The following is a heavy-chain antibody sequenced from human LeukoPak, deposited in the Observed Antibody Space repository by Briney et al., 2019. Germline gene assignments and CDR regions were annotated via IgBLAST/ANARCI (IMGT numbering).Heavy chain of an antibody. J-gene: IGHJ4*02. CDR1: GFTFHNYG. CDR2: ISGSGGST. D-gene: IGHD3-22*01. CDR3: AKVFSRGYYDSSGYYYKDY. V-gene: IGHV3-23*01. Sequence: PGGSLRLSCAASGFTFHNYGMSWVRQAPGKGLEWVSAISGSGGSTYYADSVKGRFTISRDNSKNTLYLQMNSLRAEDMAVYYCAKVFSRGYYDSSGYYYKDYWGQGTLVTVSS.